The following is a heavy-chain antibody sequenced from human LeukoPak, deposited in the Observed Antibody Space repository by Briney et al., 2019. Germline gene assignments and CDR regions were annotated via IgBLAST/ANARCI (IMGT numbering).Heavy chain of an antibody. CDR1: GFTFSSYG. CDR3: ARAVDYDSTGYAFDI. J-gene: IGHJ3*02. D-gene: IGHD3-22*01. V-gene: IGHV3-23*01. CDR2: ISGSGGST. Sequence: GGSLRLSCAASGFTFSSYGMSWVRQAPGKGLEWVSAISGSGGSTYYADSVKGRFTISRDNSKNTLYLQMNSLRAEDTALYYCARAVDYDSTGYAFDIWGQGTMVTVSS.